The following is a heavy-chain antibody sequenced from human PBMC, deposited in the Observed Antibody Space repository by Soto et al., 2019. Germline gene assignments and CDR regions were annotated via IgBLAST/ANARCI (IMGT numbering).Heavy chain of an antibody. CDR2: ISAYNGNT. CDR1: GYTFTSYG. V-gene: IGHV1-18*04. D-gene: IGHD6-13*01. Sequence: ASVKVSCKASGYTFTSYGISWARQAPGQGLEWMGWISAYNGNTNYAQKLQGRVTMTTDTSTSTAYMELRSPRSDDTAVYYCARDVRQLDYYYYGMDVWGQGTTVTVSS. CDR3: ARDVRQLDYYYYGMDV. J-gene: IGHJ6*02.